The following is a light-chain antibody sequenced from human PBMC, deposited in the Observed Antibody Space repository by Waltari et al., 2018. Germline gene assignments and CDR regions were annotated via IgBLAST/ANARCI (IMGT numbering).Light chain of an antibody. CDR1: KLGDKY. J-gene: IGLJ2*01. CDR2: PAS. CDR3: QAWDSSTHVV. Sequence: SYELTQPPSVSVSPGQTASITCSGAKLGDKYACWYQQKPGQSPVLVNYPASKRPSGIPERFSGSNSGNTATLTISGTQAMDEADYYCQAWDSSTHVVFGGGS. V-gene: IGLV3-1*01.